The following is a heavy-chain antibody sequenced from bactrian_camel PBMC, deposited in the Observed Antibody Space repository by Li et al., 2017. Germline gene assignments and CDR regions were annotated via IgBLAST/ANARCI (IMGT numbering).Heavy chain of an antibody. CDR3: AAEDYCGGSWNLAENYLY. D-gene: IGHD6*01. Sequence: HVQLVESGGGSVQAGGSLKLSCAVSGDIFSTSCMGWFRQAPGKEREGVAHMDSFGNPSYADSMKGRFTIAQDNAKNTVYLQMNSLRPEDTAMYYCAAEDYCGGSWNLAENYLYWGRGTQVTVS. J-gene: IGHJ4*01. CDR1: GDIFSTSC. V-gene: IGHV3S53*01. CDR2: MDSFGNP.